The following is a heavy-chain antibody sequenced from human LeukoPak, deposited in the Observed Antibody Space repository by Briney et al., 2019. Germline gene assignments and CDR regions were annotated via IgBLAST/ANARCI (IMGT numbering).Heavy chain of an antibody. J-gene: IGHJ4*02. Sequence: SETLSLTCTVSGGSVEIYYWNWIRQPAGGGPEWIGRVYPSETTIYNPSLRSRATLSIDASKNQFSLRLTSVTAADTAVYYCARVYQTRLGDRREERWGQGTLVTVSS. CDR2: VYPSETT. D-gene: IGHD3-16*01. CDR1: GGSVEIYY. CDR3: ARVYQTRLGDRREER. V-gene: IGHV4-4*07.